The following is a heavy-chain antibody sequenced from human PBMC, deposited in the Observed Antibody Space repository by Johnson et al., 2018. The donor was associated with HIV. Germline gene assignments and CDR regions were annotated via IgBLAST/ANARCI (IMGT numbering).Heavy chain of an antibody. D-gene: IGHD2-2*01. J-gene: IGHJ3*02. V-gene: IGHV3-30*03. CDR3: ARNGLIPAAKGVAFDI. Sequence: QVQLVESGGGVGQPGGSLRVSCSASGFTVSSNYMSWVRQAPGKGLEWVAVISFDGSNKYYADSVKGRFTISRDNSKNTLYLQMNSLRAEDTAVYYCARNGLIPAAKGVAFDIWGHGTTVTVSS. CDR2: ISFDGSNK. CDR1: GFTVSSNY.